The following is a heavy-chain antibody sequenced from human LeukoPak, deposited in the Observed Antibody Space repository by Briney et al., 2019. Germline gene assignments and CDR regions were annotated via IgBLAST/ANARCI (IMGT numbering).Heavy chain of an antibody. CDR2: IKSKAGGETT. V-gene: IGHV3-15*01. J-gene: IGHJ3*02. CDR1: GFTFNDAW. Sequence: NPGGSLRLSCAASGFTFNDAWMSWVRQAPGKGLEWVGRIKSKAGGETTDYAAPVKARFTISRDDSKNTLCLQMNSLKTEDTALYYCTTNDAFDIWGQGTMVTVSS. CDR3: TTNDAFDI.